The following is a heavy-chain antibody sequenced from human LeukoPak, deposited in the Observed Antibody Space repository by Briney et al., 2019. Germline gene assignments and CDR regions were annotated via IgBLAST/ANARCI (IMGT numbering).Heavy chain of an antibody. J-gene: IGHJ4*02. CDR1: GFTFSSYG. D-gene: IGHD2-2*01. CDR2: IRYDGSNK. CDR3: AKDHAEMKGTSFDY. Sequence: GGSLRLSCAASGFTFSSYGMHWVRQAPGKGLEWVAFIRYDGSNKYYADSVKGRFTISRDNSKNTLYLQMNSLRAEDTAVYYCAKDHAEMKGTSFDYWGQGTLVTVSS. V-gene: IGHV3-30*02.